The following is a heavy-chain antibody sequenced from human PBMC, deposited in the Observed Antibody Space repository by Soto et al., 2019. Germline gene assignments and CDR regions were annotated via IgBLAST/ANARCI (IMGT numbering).Heavy chain of an antibody. D-gene: IGHD5-12*01. J-gene: IGHJ6*02. CDR2: LYYRGCT. V-gene: IGHV4-59*01. Sequence: PSETLSLTCTVSGDSISSYYWSWIRHPPGKGLEWIGYLYYRGCTNYNPSLKSRVTISVDTATNQFSMKLRSVTAAVTAVYYCARVGKGDGYHSVSVDVCGQATTVNVS. CDR3: ARVGKGDGYHSVSVDV. CDR1: GDSISSYY.